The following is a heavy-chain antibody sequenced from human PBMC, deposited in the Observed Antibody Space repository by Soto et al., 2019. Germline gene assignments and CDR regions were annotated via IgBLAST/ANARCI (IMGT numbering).Heavy chain of an antibody. D-gene: IGHD6-6*01. CDR1: GGSFSGYY. CDR3: ARGVGDLIAARHSASTTDIYS. Sequence: EIFKPSETLSLTCAVYGGSFSGYYWSWIRQPPGKGLEWIGEINHSGSTNYNPSLKSRVTISVDTSKNQFSLKLSSGTAADTAVYYGARGVGDLIAARHSASTTDIYSRAQRTTVPVSS. J-gene: IGHJ6*02. V-gene: IGHV4-34*01. CDR2: INHSGST.